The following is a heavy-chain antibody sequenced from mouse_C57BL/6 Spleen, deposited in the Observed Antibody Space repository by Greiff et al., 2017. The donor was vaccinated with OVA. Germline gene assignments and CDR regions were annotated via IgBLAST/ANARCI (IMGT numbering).Heavy chain of an antibody. CDR1: GYTFTDYY. V-gene: IGHV1-76*01. CDR3: AREYYDYGGYAMDY. Sequence: VQLVESGAELVRPGASVKLSCKASGYTFTDYYINWVKQRPGQGLEWIARIYPGSGNTYYNEKFKGKATLTAEKSSSTAYMQLSSLTSEGSAVYFCAREYYDYGGYAMDYWGQGASVAVSS. D-gene: IGHD2-4*01. J-gene: IGHJ4*01. CDR2: IYPGSGNT.